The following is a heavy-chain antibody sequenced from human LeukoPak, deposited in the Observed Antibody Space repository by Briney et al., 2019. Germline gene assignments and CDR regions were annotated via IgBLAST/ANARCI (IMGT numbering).Heavy chain of an antibody. V-gene: IGHV1-2*02. Sequence: ASVKVSCKASGYTFTCYYMHWVRHAPGQGLEWMGWINPNSGGTNYAQKFQGRVTMTRDTSISTAYMELSRLRSDDTAVYYCARGVAAVAGGGYYFDYWGQGTLVTVSS. CDR2: INPNSGGT. CDR1: GYTFTCYY. D-gene: IGHD6-19*01. CDR3: ARGVAAVAGGGYYFDY. J-gene: IGHJ4*02.